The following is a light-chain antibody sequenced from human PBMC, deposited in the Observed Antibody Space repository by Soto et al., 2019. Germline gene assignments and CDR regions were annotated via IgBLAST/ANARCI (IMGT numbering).Light chain of an antibody. CDR3: CSYAPSRTLL. CDR2: EGN. V-gene: IGLV2-23*01. CDR1: SSDVGTYNL. Sequence: QSVLTQPASVSGSAGQSVTISCTGTSSDVGTYNLVTWYQQHPGKAPKLIVYEGNKRPSGVSNRFSASKSGNTASLTISGLQAEDEADYYCCSYAPSRTLLFGGGTKLTVL. J-gene: IGLJ2*01.